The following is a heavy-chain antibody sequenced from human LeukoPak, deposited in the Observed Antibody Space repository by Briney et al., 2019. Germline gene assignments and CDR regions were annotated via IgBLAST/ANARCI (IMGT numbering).Heavy chain of an antibody. V-gene: IGHV4-34*01. Sequence: SYTLSVTCAVYGGSFNGFYWIWMRQPPGKGPEGIGEINHSRGTSYNASLWSRVTISQDTSKNQFSLKLTSVTAADTAVYYCARGLGEGYPDSWGQGTLVIVSS. J-gene: IGHJ4*02. CDR2: INHSRGT. CDR3: ARGLGEGYPDS. CDR1: GGSFNGFY. D-gene: IGHD5-24*01.